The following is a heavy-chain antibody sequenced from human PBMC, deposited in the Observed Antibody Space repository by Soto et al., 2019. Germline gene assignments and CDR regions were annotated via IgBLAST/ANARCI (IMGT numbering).Heavy chain of an antibody. J-gene: IGHJ6*02. CDR2: IIPIFGTA. CDR3: AWGEAAEAVVATESVGYYGMDV. CDR1: GGTFSSYA. D-gene: IGHD5-12*01. V-gene: IGHV1-69*06. Sequence: SVKVSCKASGGTFSSYAISWVRQAPGQGLEWMGGIIPIFGTANYAQKFQGRVTITADKSTGTAYMELSSLRSEDTAVYYCAWGEAAEAVVATESVGYYGMDVWGQGTTVTVSS.